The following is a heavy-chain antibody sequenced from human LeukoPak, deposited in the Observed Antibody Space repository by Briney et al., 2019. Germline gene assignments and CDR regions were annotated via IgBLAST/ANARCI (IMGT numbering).Heavy chain of an antibody. CDR1: GYTFTSYD. D-gene: IGHD3-16*01. CDR2: MNPNNGNT. V-gene: IGHV1-8*01. J-gene: IGHJ6*03. Sequence: ASVKVSCKASGYTFTSYDINWVRQAPGQGLEWMASMNPNNGNTAYARKFQGRVTMTRDTSIGTAYLELSALRSEDTTVYYCARLHWESGGIYFYYYMDVWGKGTTVTVSS. CDR3: ARLHWESGGIYFYYYMDV.